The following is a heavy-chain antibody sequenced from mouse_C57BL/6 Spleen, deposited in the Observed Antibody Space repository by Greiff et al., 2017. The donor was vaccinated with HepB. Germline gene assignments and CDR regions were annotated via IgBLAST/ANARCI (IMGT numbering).Heavy chain of an antibody. D-gene: IGHD3-2*02. Sequence: VQRVESGPELVKPGASVKISCKASGYAFSSSWMNWVKQRPGKGLEWIGRIYPGDGDTNYNGKFKGKATLTADKSSSTAYMQLSSLTSEDSAVYFCARRTAQSPDAMDYWGQGTSVTVSS. CDR2: IYPGDGDT. CDR3: ARRTAQSPDAMDY. J-gene: IGHJ4*01. CDR1: GYAFSSSW. V-gene: IGHV1-82*01.